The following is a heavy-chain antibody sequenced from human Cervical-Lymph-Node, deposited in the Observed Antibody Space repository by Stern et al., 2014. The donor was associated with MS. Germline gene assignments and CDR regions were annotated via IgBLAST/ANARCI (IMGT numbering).Heavy chain of an antibody. V-gene: IGHV4-4*02. CDR1: SGSISSGNW. Sequence: QVQLVESGPGLVKPSGTLSLTCAVSSGSISSGNWWSWVRQPPRKGLEWIGKIYHVEPTSYNTSLKSRVTISVDKSKNQFTLKLTSVTAADTAVYYCARDNRYETFDIWGQGTMVTVSS. D-gene: IGHD1-14*01. CDR2: IYHVEPT. CDR3: ARDNRYETFDI. J-gene: IGHJ3*02.